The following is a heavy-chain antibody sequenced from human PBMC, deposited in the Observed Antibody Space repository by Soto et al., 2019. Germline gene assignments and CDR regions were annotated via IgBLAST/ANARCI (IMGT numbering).Heavy chain of an antibody. D-gene: IGHD1-26*01. CDR2: INSRSSSI. J-gene: IGHJ4*02. V-gene: IGHV3-21*01. CDR3: ARNPSGDY. Sequence: EVQLVESGGGLVKPGGSLRLSCAASGFTFSSYSMTWVRQAPGKGLEWVSSINSRSSSIYYADSVKGRFTISRDNAKNALYLQINSLRAKDTAVYYCARNPSGDYWGQGTLVTVSS. CDR1: GFTFSSYS.